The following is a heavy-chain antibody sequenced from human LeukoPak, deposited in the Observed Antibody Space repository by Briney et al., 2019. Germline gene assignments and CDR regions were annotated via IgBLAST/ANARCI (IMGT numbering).Heavy chain of an antibody. D-gene: IGHD2-8*01. J-gene: IGHJ6*02. Sequence: GGSLRLSCAASGLNLDAYAMHWVRQAPGKGLEWVSLISGDGTITYYADSVKGRFTISRDNSKNSLFLEMNSLRSEDTALYYCAKDTPLYYHYYGIDVWGQGTTVTVSS. CDR1: GLNLDAYA. CDR3: AKDTPLYYHYYGIDV. CDR2: ISGDGTIT. V-gene: IGHV3-43*02.